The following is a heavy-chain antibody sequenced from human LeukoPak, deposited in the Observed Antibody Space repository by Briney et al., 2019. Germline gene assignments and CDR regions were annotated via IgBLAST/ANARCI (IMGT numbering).Heavy chain of an antibody. Sequence: ASVKVSCKASSYTFTRYGISWVRQAPGQGLEWMGWISGSNGNTNYAQKFQGRVSMTADTSTSTAYMELSSLRSEDTAVYYCARSGYSSSYFDYWGQGTLVTVSS. CDR1: SYTFTRYG. CDR3: ARSGYSSSYFDY. V-gene: IGHV1-18*01. J-gene: IGHJ4*02. D-gene: IGHD6-13*01. CDR2: ISGSNGNT.